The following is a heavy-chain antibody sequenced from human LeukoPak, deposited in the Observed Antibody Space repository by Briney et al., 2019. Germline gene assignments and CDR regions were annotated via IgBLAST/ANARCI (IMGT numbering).Heavy chain of an antibody. CDR1: GYTFINYG. CDR2: ISAKNGDT. CDR3: ARGAISSDGFDL. D-gene: IGHD3-3*01. Sequence: ASVKVSCKASGYTFINYGVSWVRQAPGQGLEWVGWISAKNGDTNYAQNLQGRVTLTTDTPTTTAYMELTSLRSDDTAVYYCARGAISSDGFDLWGQGTMVTVSS. V-gene: IGHV1-18*01. J-gene: IGHJ3*01.